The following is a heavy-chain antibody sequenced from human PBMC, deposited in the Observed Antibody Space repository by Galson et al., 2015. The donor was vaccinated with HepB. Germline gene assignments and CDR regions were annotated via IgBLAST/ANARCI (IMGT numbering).Heavy chain of an antibody. D-gene: IGHD3-3*01. Sequence: SLRLSCAASGFTFSSYAMHWVRQAPGKGLEWVAVISYDGSNKYYADSVKGRFTISRDNSKNTLYLQMNSLRAEDTAVYYCANSANYDFWSGVFHWGQGTLVTVSS. J-gene: IGHJ4*02. CDR2: ISYDGSNK. V-gene: IGHV3-30-3*01. CDR1: GFTFSSYA. CDR3: ANSANYDFWSGVFH.